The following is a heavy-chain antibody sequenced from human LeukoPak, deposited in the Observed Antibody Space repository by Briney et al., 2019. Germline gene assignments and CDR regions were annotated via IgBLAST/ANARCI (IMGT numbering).Heavy chain of an antibody. J-gene: IGHJ4*02. D-gene: IGHD3-10*01. CDR1: GYTFSGNY. CDR2: INPNTGGT. Sequence: ASLKVSCKDSGYTFSGNYIHWVRQAPGQGLEWMGWINPNTGGTHYAQNFQGRVTVTRDTSITTAYMELSWLGSDDTAVCYCARAHWFGSQGGYFDYGGQGQVIIVSS. V-gene: IGHV1-2*02. CDR3: ARAHWFGSQGGYFDY.